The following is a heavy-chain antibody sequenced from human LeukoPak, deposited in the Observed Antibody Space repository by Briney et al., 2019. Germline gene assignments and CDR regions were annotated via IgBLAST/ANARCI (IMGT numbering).Heavy chain of an antibody. CDR3: ARDARWLPSRIAAFDI. D-gene: IGHD5-24*01. J-gene: IGHJ3*02. CDR2: FYDSGAS. Sequence: SETLSLTCTVSGYSISSGYYWGWIRQPPGKGLEVVGEFYDSGASNYHPSLRSRVTISVDKAKNQLYLTLRSVTAAATAAYYCARDARWLPSRIAAFDIWGQGTMVTASS. CDR1: GYSISSGYY. V-gene: IGHV4-38-2*02.